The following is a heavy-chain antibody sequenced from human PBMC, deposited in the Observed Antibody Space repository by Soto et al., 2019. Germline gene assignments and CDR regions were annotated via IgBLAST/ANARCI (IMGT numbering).Heavy chain of an antibody. D-gene: IGHD4-17*01. J-gene: IGHJ4*02. CDR2: MNPNSGNT. CDR3: ARSTNDYGDRH. V-gene: IGHV1-8*01. CDR1: GYTFTSYD. Sequence: QVQLVQSGAEVKKPGASVKVSCKASGYTFTSYDINWVRQATGQGLEWMGWMNPNSGNTGYAQKFQGRITMTRNTSISTAYMELSRLICEDTAVYYCARSTNDYGDRHWGQGTLVTVSS.